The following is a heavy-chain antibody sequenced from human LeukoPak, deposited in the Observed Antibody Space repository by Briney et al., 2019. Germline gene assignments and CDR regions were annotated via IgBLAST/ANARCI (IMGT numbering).Heavy chain of an antibody. V-gene: IGHV5-51*01. Sequence: HGESLKISCKGSGYSFTSYWIGWVRQMPGKGLEWMGIIYPGDSDTRYSPSFQGQVTISADKSISTAYLQWSSLKASDTAMYYCARSMVRGYRFGVRYFDYWGQGTLVTVSS. CDR1: GYSFTSYW. CDR3: ARSMVRGYRFGVRYFDY. J-gene: IGHJ4*02. CDR2: IYPGDSDT. D-gene: IGHD3-10*01.